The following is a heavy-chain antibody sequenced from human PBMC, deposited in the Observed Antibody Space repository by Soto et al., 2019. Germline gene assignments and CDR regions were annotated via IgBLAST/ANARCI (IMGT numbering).Heavy chain of an antibody. Sequence: PSETLSLTCTVSGGSISSGGYYWSWIRQHPGKGLEWIGYIYYSGSTYYNPSLKSRVTISVDTSKNQFSLKLSSVTAADTAVYYCARDVIAAAGNLYFDYWGQGTLVTVSS. J-gene: IGHJ4*02. CDR2: IYYSGST. CDR1: GGSISSGGYY. V-gene: IGHV4-31*03. CDR3: ARDVIAAAGNLYFDY. D-gene: IGHD6-13*01.